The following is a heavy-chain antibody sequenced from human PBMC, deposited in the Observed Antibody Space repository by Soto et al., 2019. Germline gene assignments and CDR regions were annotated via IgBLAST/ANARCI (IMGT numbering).Heavy chain of an antibody. CDR3: ARGPFPSEGFLEWLEN. V-gene: IGHV1-69*01. CDR2: LIPIFGTA. J-gene: IGHJ4*02. CDR1: GGTFSSYA. Sequence: QVQLVQSGAEVKKPGSSVKVSCKASGGTFSSYAISWVRQAPGQGLEWMGGLIPIFGTANYAQKFQGRVTTTAGESTSTAEMELSSLRSEETAVYYCARGPFPSEGFLEWLENWGQGTLVTVSS. D-gene: IGHD3-3*01.